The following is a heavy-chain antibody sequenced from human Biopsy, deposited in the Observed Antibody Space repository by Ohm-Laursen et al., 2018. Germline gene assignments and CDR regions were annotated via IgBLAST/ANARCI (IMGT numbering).Heavy chain of an antibody. CDR3: AGIVLRPTNDAFDI. Sequence: SDTLSLTCTVSGGSISSYHWSWIRQAAGKGLEWIGRIYPGGGTIYNPSLKSRVTMSVDTSKNHFSLNLNSVTAADTAVYYCAGIVLRPTNDAFDIWGQGTMVTVSS. CDR1: GGSISSYH. J-gene: IGHJ3*02. V-gene: IGHV4-4*07. CDR2: IYPGGGT. D-gene: IGHD2/OR15-2a*01.